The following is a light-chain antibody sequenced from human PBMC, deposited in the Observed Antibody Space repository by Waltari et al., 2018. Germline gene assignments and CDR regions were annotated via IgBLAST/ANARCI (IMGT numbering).Light chain of an antibody. Sequence: SYELTQSPSMSVSPGQTAVLACSGPELSLKYVSWFQQKTGQSPVLVIFQNKNRPSGIPDRFSGSTSGNTATLTISGTQPTDEADYYCQTWDSGAALFGTGTKLTVL. V-gene: IGLV3-1*01. CDR1: ELSLKY. J-gene: IGLJ1*01. CDR3: QTWDSGAAL. CDR2: QNK.